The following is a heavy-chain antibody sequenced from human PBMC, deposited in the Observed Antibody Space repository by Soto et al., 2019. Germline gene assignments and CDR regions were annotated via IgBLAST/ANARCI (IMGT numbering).Heavy chain of an antibody. V-gene: IGHV3-33*01. CDR2: IWYDGSNK. Sequence: GGSLILSCAASGFTFSSYGMHWVRQAPGKGLEWVAVIWYDGSNKYYADSVKGRFTISRDNSKNTLYLQMNSLRAEDTAVYYCARDRGYDFNYYYYGMDVWGQGTTVTVS. CDR3: ARDRGYDFNYYYYGMDV. D-gene: IGHD5-12*01. CDR1: GFTFSSYG. J-gene: IGHJ6*02.